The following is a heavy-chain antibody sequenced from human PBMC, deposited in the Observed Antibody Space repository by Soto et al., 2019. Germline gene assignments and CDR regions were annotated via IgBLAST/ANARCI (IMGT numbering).Heavy chain of an antibody. J-gene: IGHJ3*02. CDR3: AKVVIELVVPAATGAFDI. D-gene: IGHD2-2*01. Sequence: GGSLRLSCAASGFTFSSYAMSWVRQAPGKGLEWVSAISGSGGSTYYADSVKGRFTISRDNSKNTLYLQMNSLRAEDTAVYYCAKVVIELVVPAATGAFDIWGQGTMVTVSS. CDR2: ISGSGGST. V-gene: IGHV3-23*01. CDR1: GFTFSSYA.